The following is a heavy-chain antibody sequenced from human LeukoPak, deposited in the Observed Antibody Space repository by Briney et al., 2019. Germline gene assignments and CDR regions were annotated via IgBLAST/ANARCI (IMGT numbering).Heavy chain of an antibody. D-gene: IGHD3-9*01. CDR1: GFTFSSYG. CDR3: AKMYRQRYFDWLGDP. CDR2: ISFDGSDK. Sequence: GRSLRLSCAASGFTFSSYGMYWVRQAPGKGLEWVAVISFDGSDKYYADSVKGRFTISRDNSKNTLYLQMNSLRAEDTAVYYCAKMYRQRYFDWLGDPWGQGTLVTVSS. V-gene: IGHV3-30*18. J-gene: IGHJ5*02.